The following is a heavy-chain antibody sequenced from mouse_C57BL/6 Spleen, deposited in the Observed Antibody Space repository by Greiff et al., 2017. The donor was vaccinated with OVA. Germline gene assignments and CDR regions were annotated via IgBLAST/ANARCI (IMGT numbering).Heavy chain of an antibody. Sequence: DVKLQESGPGLVKPSQSLSLTCSVTGYSITSGYYWNWIRQFPGNKLEWMGYISYDGSNNYNPSLKNRISITRDTSKNQFFLKLNSVTTEDTATYYCAREGYGSSYGYWGQGTTLTVSS. CDR2: ISYDGSN. V-gene: IGHV3-6*01. CDR3: AREGYGSSYGY. D-gene: IGHD1-1*01. J-gene: IGHJ2*01. CDR1: GYSITSGYY.